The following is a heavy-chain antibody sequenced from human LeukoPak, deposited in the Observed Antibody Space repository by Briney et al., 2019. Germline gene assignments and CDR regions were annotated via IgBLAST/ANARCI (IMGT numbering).Heavy chain of an antibody. D-gene: IGHD5-18*01. J-gene: IGHJ6*03. Sequence: ASVKVSCKASGGTFSSYAISWVRQAPGQGLEWMGGIIPIFGTANYAQKFQGRVTITADESTSTAYMELSSLRSEDTAVYYCARVEGYSYGSSDYYYYMDVWGKGTTVTISS. CDR1: GGTFSSYA. CDR3: ARVEGYSYGSSDYYYYMDV. V-gene: IGHV1-69*13. CDR2: IIPIFGTA.